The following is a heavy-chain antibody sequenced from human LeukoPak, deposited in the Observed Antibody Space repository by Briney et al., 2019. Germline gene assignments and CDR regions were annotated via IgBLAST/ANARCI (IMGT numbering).Heavy chain of an antibody. Sequence: SVKVSCKASGGTFSSYTISWVRQAPGQGLEWMGRIIPILGIANYAQKFQGRVTITADKSTSTAYMELSSLRSEDTAVYYCARDGQVVTPFNWFDPWGQGTLVTVSS. CDR2: IIPILGIA. CDR3: ARDGQVVTPFNWFDP. J-gene: IGHJ5*02. D-gene: IGHD3-22*01. CDR1: GGTFSSYT. V-gene: IGHV1-69*04.